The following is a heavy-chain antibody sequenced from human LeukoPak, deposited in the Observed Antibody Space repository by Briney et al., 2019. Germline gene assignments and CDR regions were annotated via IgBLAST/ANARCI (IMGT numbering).Heavy chain of an antibody. Sequence: GSLRLSFVASGFPFSSYWIPWVRPAPGKGLVWVSRINGDGGSTDYADSVKGRFTISRDNAKNTLSLQMNSLRADDTAVYYCARAGGSYYYDSSGLFDYWGQGTLVTVSS. J-gene: IGHJ4*02. CDR1: GFPFSSYW. CDR2: INGDGGST. CDR3: ARAGGSYYYDSSGLFDY. V-gene: IGHV3-74*01. D-gene: IGHD3-22*01.